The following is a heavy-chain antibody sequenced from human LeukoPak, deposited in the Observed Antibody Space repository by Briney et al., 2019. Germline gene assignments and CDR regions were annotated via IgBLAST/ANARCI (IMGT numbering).Heavy chain of an antibody. J-gene: IGHJ5*02. CDR3: ARGAAAGTYNWFDP. V-gene: IGHV3-33*01. D-gene: IGHD6-13*01. Sequence: GGSLRLSCAASGFTFSSYGMHWVRQAPGKGLEWVAVIWYDGNNKYYADSVKGRFTISRDNSKNTLYLQMNSLRAEDTAVYYCARGAAAGTYNWFDPWGQGTLVTVSS. CDR2: IWYDGNNK. CDR1: GFTFSSYG.